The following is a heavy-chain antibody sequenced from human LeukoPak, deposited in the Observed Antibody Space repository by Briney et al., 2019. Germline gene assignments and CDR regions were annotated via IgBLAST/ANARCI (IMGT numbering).Heavy chain of an antibody. D-gene: IGHD2-21*02. Sequence: GSSVKVSCKASVGTFSSYAITWVRQAPRQRLEWMGTIIPIVNITSFAQTFQGRVTITADKSTSTAYMELSSLDSEDAAMYYCARGPNCGGDCYSYFEYWGQGTMVIVS. CDR3: ARGPNCGGDCYSYFEY. CDR1: VGTFSSYA. CDR2: IIPIVNIT. V-gene: IGHV1-69*04. J-gene: IGHJ4*02.